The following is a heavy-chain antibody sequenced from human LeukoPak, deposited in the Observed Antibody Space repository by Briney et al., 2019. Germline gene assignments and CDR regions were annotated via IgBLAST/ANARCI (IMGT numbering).Heavy chain of an antibody. V-gene: IGHV3-7*02. CDR1: GFTFTNYW. CDR3: VHGSYIF. D-gene: IGHD3-10*01. CDR2: INQDRSEK. J-gene: IGHJ4*02. Sequence: GGSLRLSCEVSGFTFTNYWMRWVRQAPGKGLEWVANINQDRSEKNYVDSVEGRFAISRDNAKNSLYLQMNSLRAEDTAVYYCVHGSYIFWGQGTLVTVSS.